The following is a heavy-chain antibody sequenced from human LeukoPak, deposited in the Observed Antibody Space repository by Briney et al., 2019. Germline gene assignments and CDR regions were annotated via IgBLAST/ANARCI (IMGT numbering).Heavy chain of an antibody. J-gene: IGHJ4*02. CDR2: IIPIFGTA. Sequence: GASVKVSCKASGYTFTSYDINWVRQAPGQGLEWMGRIIPIFGTANYAQKFQGRVTITTDESTSTAYMELSSLRSEDTAVYYCARAKIAAAGSYDDYWGQGTLVTVSS. CDR3: ARAKIAAAGSYDDY. D-gene: IGHD6-13*01. CDR1: GYTFTSYD. V-gene: IGHV1-69*05.